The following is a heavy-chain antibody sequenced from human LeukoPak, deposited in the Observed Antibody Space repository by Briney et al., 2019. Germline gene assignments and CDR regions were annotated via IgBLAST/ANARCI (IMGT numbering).Heavy chain of an antibody. V-gene: IGHV3-30-3*01. Sequence: GGSLRLSCAASGFTFSSYAMHWVRQAPGKGLEWVAVISYDGSNNYYADSVKGRFTISTGNSKNTLYLQMNSLRAEDTAVYYCARDGFDYWGQGTLVTVSS. CDR1: GFTFSSYA. J-gene: IGHJ4*02. CDR3: ARDGFDY. CDR2: ISYDGSNN.